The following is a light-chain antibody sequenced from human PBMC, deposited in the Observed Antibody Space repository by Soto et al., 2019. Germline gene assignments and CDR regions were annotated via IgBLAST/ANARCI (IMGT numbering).Light chain of an antibody. V-gene: IGKV3-20*01. CDR3: QQYGGSPRT. CDR1: QSVSGSY. CDR2: GTS. Sequence: PANRAPLSCRASQSVSGSYLAWYQQKPGQAPRLFIYGTSSRATGIPDRFSGSGSGTDFTLTITRLEPEDFAVYYCQQYGGSPRTFGQGTKVDIK. J-gene: IGKJ1*01.